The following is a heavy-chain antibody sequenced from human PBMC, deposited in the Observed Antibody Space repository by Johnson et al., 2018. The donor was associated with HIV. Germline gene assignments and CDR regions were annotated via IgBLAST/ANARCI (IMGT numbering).Heavy chain of an antibody. CDR1: RITVGSNY. CDR3: AKDRRQSAWELLDDAFDI. D-gene: IGHD1-26*01. Sequence: QVQLVESGGGLVQSGGSLRLSCEASRITVGSNYMSWVRRAPGKGLEWVAFIRYDGSNKYYADSVKGRFTISRDNSKNTRYLQMNSLRAEDTAVYYCAKDRRQSAWELLDDAFDIWGQGTMVTVAS. CDR2: IRYDGSNK. J-gene: IGHJ3*02. V-gene: IGHV3-30*02.